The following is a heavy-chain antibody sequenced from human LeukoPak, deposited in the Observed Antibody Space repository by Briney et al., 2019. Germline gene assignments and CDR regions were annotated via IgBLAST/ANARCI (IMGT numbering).Heavy chain of an antibody. V-gene: IGHV3-7*01. J-gene: IGHJ4*02. CDR2: IKLDGSEK. CDR1: GFTFSNYW. Sequence: GGSLRLSCAASGFTFSNYWMTWVRQAPGKGLEWVANIKLDGSEKYYVDSVKGRFTISRDNAKNSVFLQMNSLRAEDTAVYYCSRSLDYGGHCFFDYWGQGTLVTVSS. CDR3: SRSLDYGGHCFFDY. D-gene: IGHD4-23*01.